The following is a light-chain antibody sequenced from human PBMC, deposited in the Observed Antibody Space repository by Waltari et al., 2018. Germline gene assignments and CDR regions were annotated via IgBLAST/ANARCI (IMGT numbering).Light chain of an antibody. CDR1: SRDVGAYNY. J-gene: IGLJ1*01. CDR2: EVS. CDR3: SSYTRSTTFV. V-gene: IGLV2-14*01. Sequence: QSALTQPASVSGSPGQSITISCTGTSRDVGAYNYVSWSQQHPGQAPKLLIYEVSNRPSGCSNRFSGSKSGNTASLTISGLQAEDEADYYCSSYTRSTTFVFGTGTKVTVL.